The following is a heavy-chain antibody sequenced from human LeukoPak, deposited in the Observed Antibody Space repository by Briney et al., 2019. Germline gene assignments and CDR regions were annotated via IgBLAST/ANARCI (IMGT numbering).Heavy chain of an antibody. CDR3: ARHLVAVAGPVEAFDI. J-gene: IGHJ3*02. Sequence: ETLSLTCAVYGGSFSGYYWSWIRQPPGKGLEWIGEINHSGSTNYNPSLKSRVTISVDTSKNQFSLKLSSVTAADTAVYYCARHLVAVAGPVEAFDIWGQGTMVTVSS. D-gene: IGHD6-19*01. CDR1: GGSFSGYY. CDR2: INHSGST. V-gene: IGHV4-34*01.